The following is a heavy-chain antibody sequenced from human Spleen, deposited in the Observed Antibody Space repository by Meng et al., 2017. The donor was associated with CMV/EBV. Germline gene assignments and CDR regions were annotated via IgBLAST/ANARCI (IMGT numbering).Heavy chain of an antibody. CDR2: ISAYNGNT. J-gene: IGHJ4*02. V-gene: IGHV1-18*01. CDR3: ARTPHYDSSGYSFHFDY. Sequence: ASVKVSCKASGYTFTSYGISWVRQAPGQGLEWMGWISAYNGNTNYAQKLQGRVTMTTDTSTSTAYMKLRSLRSDDTAVYYCARTPHYDSSGYSFHFDYWGQGTLVTVSS. D-gene: IGHD3-22*01. CDR1: GYTFTSYG.